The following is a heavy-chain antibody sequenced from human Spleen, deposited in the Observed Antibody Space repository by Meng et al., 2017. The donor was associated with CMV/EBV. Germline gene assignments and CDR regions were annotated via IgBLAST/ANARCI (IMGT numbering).Heavy chain of an antibody. V-gene: IGHV2-5*02. J-gene: IGHJ4*02. CDR3: APYEVELGYFDY. CDR1: GLSLSPSGVG. D-gene: IGHD1-26*01. CDR2: IYWDDDK. Sequence: IPLKESGPKPVKPTQTLTLACTFYGLSLSPSGVGVGCIRQPPGKALEWLALIYWDDDKRYSPSLKSRFTITKDTSKNQVVLTMTNMDPVDTATYYCAPYEVELGYFDYWGQGTLVTVSS.